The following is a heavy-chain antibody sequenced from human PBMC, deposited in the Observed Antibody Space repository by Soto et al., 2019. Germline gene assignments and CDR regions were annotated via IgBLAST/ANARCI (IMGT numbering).Heavy chain of an antibody. D-gene: IGHD3-3*01. CDR2: VNHSGTT. J-gene: IGHJ3*01. CDR3: ARGRENYYDLWRGCRKRTYYDDFDV. CDR1: GGSFSGHY. Sequence: SETLSLTCAVYGGSFSGHYWSWLRQAPGKGLEWIGEVNHSGTTNYNPALKSRVTISVDTYKKQFSLRLTSVTAADTAMYLCARGRENYYDLWRGCRKRTYYDDFDVWARGTMVTVSS. V-gene: IGHV4-34*01.